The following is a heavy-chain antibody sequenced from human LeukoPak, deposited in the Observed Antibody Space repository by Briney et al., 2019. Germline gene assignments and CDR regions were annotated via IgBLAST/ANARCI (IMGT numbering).Heavy chain of an antibody. CDR1: GFTFSSYA. V-gene: IGHV3-23*01. CDR2: ISGSGGST. CDR3: AKVKRGESSFDY. Sequence: PGGSLRLSCAASGFTFSSYAMSWVRQAPGKGLEWVSAISGSGGSTYYADSVKGRFTISRGNSKNTLYLQMNSLRAEDTAVYYCAKVKRGESSFDYWGQGTLVTVSS. D-gene: IGHD3-16*01. J-gene: IGHJ4*02.